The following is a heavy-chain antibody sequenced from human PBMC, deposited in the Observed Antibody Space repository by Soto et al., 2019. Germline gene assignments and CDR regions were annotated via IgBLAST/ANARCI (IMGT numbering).Heavy chain of an antibody. Sequence: SETLSLTCAVSGGSISSGGYSWSWIRQPPGKGLEWIGYIYHSGSTYYNPSLKSRVTISVDRSKNQFSLKLSSVTAADTAVYYCAGSDYDSSGYYFGWFDPWGQGTLVTVSS. CDR1: GGSISSGGYS. V-gene: IGHV4-30-2*01. D-gene: IGHD3-22*01. J-gene: IGHJ5*02. CDR2: IYHSGST. CDR3: AGSDYDSSGYYFGWFDP.